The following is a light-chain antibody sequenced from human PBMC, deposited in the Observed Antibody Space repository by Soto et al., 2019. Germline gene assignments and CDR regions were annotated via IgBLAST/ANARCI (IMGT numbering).Light chain of an antibody. J-gene: IGKJ1*01. CDR3: QEYNTWPWT. CDR2: GAS. V-gene: IGKV3-15*01. Sequence: EIVLTQSPGTLSLSPGERATLSCRASQSLTNSFIAWYQQKPGQAPRVLIYGASTRATGIPARFTGSGSGTEFILTITSLQSEDSAVYYCQEYNTWPWTFGQGTKVDIK. CDR1: QSLTNS.